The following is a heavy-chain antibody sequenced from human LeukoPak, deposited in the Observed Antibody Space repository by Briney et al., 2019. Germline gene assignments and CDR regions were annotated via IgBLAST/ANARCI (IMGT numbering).Heavy chain of an antibody. CDR3: ATMIRLGGMGV. CDR1: GFTFSSYG. J-gene: IGHJ6*02. V-gene: IGHV3-30*03. CDR2: ISYDGSNK. D-gene: IGHD3-16*01. Sequence: GGSLRLSCAASGFTFSSYGMHWVRQAPGKGLEWVAVISYDGSNKYYADSVKGRFTISRDNSKNTLYLQMNSLRAEDTAVYYCATMIRLGGMGVWGQGTTVTVSS.